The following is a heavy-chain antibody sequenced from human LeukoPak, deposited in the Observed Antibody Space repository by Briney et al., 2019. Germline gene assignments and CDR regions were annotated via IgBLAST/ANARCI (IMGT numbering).Heavy chain of an antibody. D-gene: IGHD2-15*01. V-gene: IGHV3-7*01. J-gene: IGHJ4*02. Sequence: GGSLRLSCAASKFIFSNYWMSWVRQAPGKGLEWVAYIKKTGSETYYVDSVKGRFTITRDNARNSLFLQMNSLRAEDTAVYYCAREDGYCSGGNCYSYFDSWGQGTLVTVSS. CDR3: AREDGYCSGGNCYSYFDS. CDR2: IKKTGSET. CDR1: KFIFSNYW.